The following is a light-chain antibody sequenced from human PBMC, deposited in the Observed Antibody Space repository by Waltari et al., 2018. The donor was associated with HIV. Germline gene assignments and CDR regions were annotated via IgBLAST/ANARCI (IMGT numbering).Light chain of an antibody. J-gene: IGLJ2*01. V-gene: IGLV1-47*01. CDR1: SSNIGTNL. CDR3: AAWDDRLSVL. Sequence: QPVLTQPPSAPGTPGKRVTTFCSGSSSNIGTNLAFWYHNAPGKAPKLLIYRNTQRPSGVPDRFSGSKSGTSASLAISGLRSEDEADYYCAAWDDRLSVLFGGGTKLTVL. CDR2: RNT.